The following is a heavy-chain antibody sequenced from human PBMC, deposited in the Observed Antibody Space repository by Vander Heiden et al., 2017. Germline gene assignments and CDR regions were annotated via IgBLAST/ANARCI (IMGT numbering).Heavy chain of an antibody. D-gene: IGHD2-2*02. V-gene: IGHV3-74*01. CDR2: INSDGSST. Sequence: EVQLVESGGGLVQPGGSLRLSCAASGFTFSSYWMHWVRKAPGKGLVWVSRINSDGSSTSYADSVKGRFTISRDNAKNTLYLQMNSLRAEDTAVYYCARGCSSTSCYNPSGMDVWGQGTTVTVSS. J-gene: IGHJ6*02. CDR3: ARGCSSTSCYNPSGMDV. CDR1: GFTFSSYW.